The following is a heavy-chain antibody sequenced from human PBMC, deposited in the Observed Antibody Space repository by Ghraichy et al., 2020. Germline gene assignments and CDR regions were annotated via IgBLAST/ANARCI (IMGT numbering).Heavy chain of an antibody. CDR3: ARVRSSSWAFDY. J-gene: IGHJ4*02. V-gene: IGHV1-3*01. CDR1: GYTFTSYA. D-gene: IGHD6-6*01. Sequence: ASVKVSCKASGYTFTSYAMHWVRQAPGQRLEWLGWINAGNGNTKYSQKFQGRVTITRDTSASTAYMELSSLRSEDTAVYYCARVRSSSWAFDYWGQGTLVTVSS. CDR2: INAGNGNT.